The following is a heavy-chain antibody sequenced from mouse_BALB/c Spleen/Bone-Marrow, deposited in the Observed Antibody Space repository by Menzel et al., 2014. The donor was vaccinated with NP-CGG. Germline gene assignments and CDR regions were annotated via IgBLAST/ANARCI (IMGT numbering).Heavy chain of an antibody. D-gene: IGHD2-14*01. CDR1: GYTFSSYW. Sequence: QVQLQQSGAEPMKPGASVKISCKATGYTFSSYWIEWVKQRPGHGLEWIGEILPGSGTTNYNEKFKGKATFTADTSSNTAYMQLSSLTSEDSAVYYCARGTYRFYFDYWGQGTTLTVSS. CDR2: ILPGSGTT. J-gene: IGHJ2*01. V-gene: IGHV1-9*01. CDR3: ARGTYRFYFDY.